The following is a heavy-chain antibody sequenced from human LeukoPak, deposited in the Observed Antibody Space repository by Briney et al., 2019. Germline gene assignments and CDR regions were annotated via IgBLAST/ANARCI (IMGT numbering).Heavy chain of an antibody. CDR1: GLTFDDYA. D-gene: IGHD6-19*01. CDR3: AKDIEPSIAVTGRDGMDV. J-gene: IGHJ6*02. Sequence: PGGSLRLSCAASGLTFDDYAMHWVRQAPGKGLEWVSGISWNSANIGYVDSVKGRFTISRDNAKNSLYLQMNSLRAEDTALYYCAKDIEPSIAVTGRDGMDVWGQGTTVIVSS. V-gene: IGHV3-9*01. CDR2: ISWNSANI.